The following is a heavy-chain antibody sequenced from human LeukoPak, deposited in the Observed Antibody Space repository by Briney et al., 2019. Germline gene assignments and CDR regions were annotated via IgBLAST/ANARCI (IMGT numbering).Heavy chain of an antibody. Sequence: PSETLCLTCTVSGGSMSSYYWSWIRQPPGKGLEWIGYIYYSGSTNYNPSLKSRVTISVDTSKNQFSLKLSSVTAADTAVYYCARGIAAAHWFDPWGQGTLVTVSS. CDR1: GGSMSSYY. CDR2: IYYSGST. D-gene: IGHD6-13*01. CDR3: ARGIAAAHWFDP. V-gene: IGHV4-59*01. J-gene: IGHJ5*02.